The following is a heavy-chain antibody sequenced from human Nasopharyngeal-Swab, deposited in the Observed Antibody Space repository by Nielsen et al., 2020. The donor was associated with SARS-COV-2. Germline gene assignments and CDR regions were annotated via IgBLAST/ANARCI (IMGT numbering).Heavy chain of an antibody. D-gene: IGHD3-10*01. CDR1: GFTFDDYA. CDR2: ISWNSGSI. J-gene: IGHJ5*02. V-gene: IGHV3-9*01. CDR3: AKGGIGGSGTGRFDP. Sequence: SLKISCAASGFTFDDYAMHWVRQAPGKGLEWVSGISWNSGSIGYADSVKGRFTISRDNAKNSLYLQMNSLRAEDTALYYCAKGGIGGSGTGRFDPWGQGTLVTDSS.